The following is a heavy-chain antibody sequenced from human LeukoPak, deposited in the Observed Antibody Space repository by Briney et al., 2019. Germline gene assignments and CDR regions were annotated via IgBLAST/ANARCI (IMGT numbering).Heavy chain of an antibody. CDR2: INHSGST. Sequence: SETLSLTCAVYGGSFSGYYWSWIRQPPGKGLEWIGEINHSGSTNYNPSLKSRVTISVDTSKNQFSLKLSSVTAADTAVYYCARERRTYYYGSGSYLGNWFDPWGQGTLVTVSS. CDR1: GGSFSGYY. CDR3: ARERRTYYYGSGSYLGNWFDP. D-gene: IGHD3-10*01. V-gene: IGHV4-34*01. J-gene: IGHJ5*02.